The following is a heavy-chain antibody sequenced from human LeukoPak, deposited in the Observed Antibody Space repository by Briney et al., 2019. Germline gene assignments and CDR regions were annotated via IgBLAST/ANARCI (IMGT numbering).Heavy chain of an antibody. J-gene: IGHJ6*03. CDR1: GYSFTSYW. V-gene: IGHV5-51*01. D-gene: IGHD6-6*01. CDR2: IYPGDSDT. CDR3: ATFSSIAARYYYYYMDV. Sequence: GESLKISCKGSGYSFTSYWIGWVRQMPGKGLEWMGIIYPGDSDTRYSPSFQGQVTISADKSISTAYLQWSSLKASDTAMYYCATFSSIAARYYYYYMDVWGKGTTVTVSS.